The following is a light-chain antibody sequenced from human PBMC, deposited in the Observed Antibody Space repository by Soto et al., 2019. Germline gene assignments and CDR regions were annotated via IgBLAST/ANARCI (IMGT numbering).Light chain of an antibody. CDR1: SSDVGGYNY. V-gene: IGLV2-11*01. Sequence: QSALTQPRSVSGSPGQSVTISCTGTSSDVGGYNYVSWYQQHPGKAPKLMIYDVSKRPSGVPDRFSGSKSGNPASLTISGLQAEDEADYYCCSYAGSDRVFGGGTKVTVL. J-gene: IGLJ3*02. CDR3: CSYAGSDRV. CDR2: DVS.